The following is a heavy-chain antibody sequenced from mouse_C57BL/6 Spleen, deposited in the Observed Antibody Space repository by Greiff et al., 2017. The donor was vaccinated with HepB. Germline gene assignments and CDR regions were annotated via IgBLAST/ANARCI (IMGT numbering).Heavy chain of an antibody. J-gene: IGHJ2*01. D-gene: IGHD4-1*01. Sequence: DVKLVESGGDLVKPGGSLKLSCAASGFTFSSYGMSWVRQTPDKRLEWVATISSGGSYTYYPDSVKGRFTISRDNAKNTLYLQMSSLKSEDTAMYYCARNWVDYWGQGTTLTVSS. CDR1: GFTFSSYG. CDR3: ARNWVDY. V-gene: IGHV5-6*02. CDR2: ISSGGSYT.